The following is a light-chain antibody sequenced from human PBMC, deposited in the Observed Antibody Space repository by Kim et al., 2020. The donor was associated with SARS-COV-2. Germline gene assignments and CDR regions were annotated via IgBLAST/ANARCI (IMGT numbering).Light chain of an antibody. CDR1: KLGGKY. CDR2: QDS. V-gene: IGLV3-1*01. CDR3: QAWDSSTGVYV. Sequence: PGQTASITGCGDKLGGKYDGWYQQKPGQSPVLVIYQDSKRPSGIPERFSGSNSGNTATLTISGTQAMDEADYYCQAWDSSTGVYVFGTGTKVTVL. J-gene: IGLJ1*01.